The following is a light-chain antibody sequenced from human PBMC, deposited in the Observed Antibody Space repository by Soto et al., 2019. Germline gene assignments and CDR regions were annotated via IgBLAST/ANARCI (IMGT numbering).Light chain of an antibody. J-gene: IGLJ1*01. CDR3: QAWDSSTAHYV. Sequence: SYELTQPPSVSVSPGQTASITCSGDKVGDKYACWYQQKPGQSPVLVIYQDSKRPSGIPERFSGSNSGNTATLTISGTQAMDEADYCCQAWDSSTAHYVFGTGTKVTVL. V-gene: IGLV3-1*01. CDR1: KVGDKY. CDR2: QDS.